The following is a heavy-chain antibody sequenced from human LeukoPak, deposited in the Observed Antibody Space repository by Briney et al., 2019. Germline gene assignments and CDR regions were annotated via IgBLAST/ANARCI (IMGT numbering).Heavy chain of an antibody. D-gene: IGHD2-21*02. CDR1: GFTVSTNY. J-gene: IGHJ4*02. V-gene: IGHV3-53*01. Sequence: GGSLRLSCVASGFTVSTNYMSWVRQAPGKGLEWVSDFYSGGNTYYADSVEGRFTISRDTSKNTLFLQMDSLRAEDTAVYYCARGGGAYCGDDCRRTFDYWGQGTLVTVSS. CDR3: ARGGGAYCGDDCRRTFDY. CDR2: FYSGGNT.